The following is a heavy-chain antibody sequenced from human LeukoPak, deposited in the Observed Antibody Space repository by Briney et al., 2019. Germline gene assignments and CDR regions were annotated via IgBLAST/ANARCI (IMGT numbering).Heavy chain of an antibody. CDR3: ARAGMVRGVIRAFDI. D-gene: IGHD3-10*01. CDR1: GRSFSGYY. V-gene: IGHV4-34*01. CDR2: INHSGST. Sequence: SETLSLTCAVYGRSFSGYYWSWIRQPPRKGLEWIGEINHSGSTNYNPSLKSRVTISVDTSKNQFSLKLSSVTAADTAVYYCARAGMVRGVIRAFDIWGQGTMVTVSS. J-gene: IGHJ3*02.